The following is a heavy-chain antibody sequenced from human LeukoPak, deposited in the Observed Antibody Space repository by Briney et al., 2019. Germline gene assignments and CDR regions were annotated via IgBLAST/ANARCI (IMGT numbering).Heavy chain of an antibody. D-gene: IGHD3-22*01. J-gene: IGHJ4*02. Sequence: GGSLRLSCAASGFTFSSYEMNWVRQAPGKGLEWVSSISSSSSYIYYADSVKGRFTISRDNAKNSLFLQMNSLTAEDTAVYYCARRSSAHHFDYWGQGTQVTVSS. CDR1: GFTFSSYE. CDR3: ARRSSAHHFDY. V-gene: IGHV3-48*03. CDR2: ISSSSSYI.